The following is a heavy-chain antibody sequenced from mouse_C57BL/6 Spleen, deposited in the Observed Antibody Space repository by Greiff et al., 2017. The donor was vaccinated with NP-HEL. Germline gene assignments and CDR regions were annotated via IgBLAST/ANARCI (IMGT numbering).Heavy chain of an antibody. CDR3: ARRLYYGSSYGYFDY. V-gene: IGHV1-50*01. J-gene: IGHJ2*01. CDR1: GYTFTSYW. CDR2: IDPSDSYT. Sequence: QVQLQQPGAELVKPGASVKLSCKASGYTFTSYWMQWVKQRPGQGLEWIGEIDPSDSYTNYNQKFKGTATLTVDPSSSTAYMQLRSLTSEDSAVYYGARRLYYGSSYGYFDYWGQGTTLTVSS. D-gene: IGHD1-1*01.